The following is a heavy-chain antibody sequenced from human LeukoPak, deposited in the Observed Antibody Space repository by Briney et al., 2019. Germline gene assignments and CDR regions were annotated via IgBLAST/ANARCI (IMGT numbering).Heavy chain of an antibody. CDR1: GFTFSSYA. V-gene: IGHV3-30*04. CDR3: AREGIAAALCFDY. CDR2: ISYDGSNK. D-gene: IGHD6-13*01. Sequence: PGRSLRLSCAASGFTFSSYAMHWVRQAPGKGLEWVAVISYDGSNKYYADSVKGRFTISRDNSKNTLYLQMNSLRAEDTAVYYCAREGIAAALCFDYWGQGTPVTVSS. J-gene: IGHJ4*02.